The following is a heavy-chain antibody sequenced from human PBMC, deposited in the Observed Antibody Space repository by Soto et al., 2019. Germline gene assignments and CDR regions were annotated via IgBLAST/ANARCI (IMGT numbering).Heavy chain of an antibody. Sequence: SETLSLTCAVSGGSISSGGYSWSWIRQPPGKGLEWIGYIYHSGSTYYNPSLKSRVTISVDRSKNQFSLKLSSVTAADTALYYCARSNSGNYYEVFDYWGQGTLVTVSS. CDR1: GGSISSGGYS. V-gene: IGHV4-30-2*01. CDR3: ARSNSGNYYEVFDY. J-gene: IGHJ4*02. CDR2: IYHSGST. D-gene: IGHD1-26*01.